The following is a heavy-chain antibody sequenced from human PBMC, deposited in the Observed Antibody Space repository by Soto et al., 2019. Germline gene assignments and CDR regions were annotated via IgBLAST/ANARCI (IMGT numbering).Heavy chain of an antibody. V-gene: IGHV1-69*04. CDR1: GGTLSSHT. CDR2: IIPILGIA. J-gene: IGHJ4*02. Sequence: SVKVSCKASGGTLSSHTINWVGQAPGQGLEWMGRIIPILGIANYAQKFQGRVTITADKSTSTAYMELSSLRAEDTAVYYCARDLGWFDYYFDYWGQGTLVTVSS. CDR3: ARDLGWFDYYFDY. D-gene: IGHD3-10*01.